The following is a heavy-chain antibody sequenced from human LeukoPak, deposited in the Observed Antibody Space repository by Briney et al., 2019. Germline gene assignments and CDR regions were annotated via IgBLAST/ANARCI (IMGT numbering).Heavy chain of an antibody. D-gene: IGHD2-2*01. V-gene: IGHV4-59*08. J-gene: IGHJ5*02. Sequence: PSETLSLTCTVSGGSISSYYWSWIRQPPGKGLEWIGYIYYSGSTNYNPSLKSRVTISVDTSKNQFSLKLSSVTAADTAVYYCARHLQTRYCSSTSCFRWFDPWGQGTLVTVSS. CDR3: ARHLQTRYCSSTSCFRWFDP. CDR1: GGSISSYY. CDR2: IYYSGST.